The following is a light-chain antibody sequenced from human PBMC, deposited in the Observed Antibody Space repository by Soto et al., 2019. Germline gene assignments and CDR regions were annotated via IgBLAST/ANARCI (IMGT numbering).Light chain of an antibody. CDR3: GSWDSSLSAYV. V-gene: IGLV2-14*03. J-gene: IGLJ1*01. Sequence: QSVLTQPASVSDSPGQSITISCTGTSSDVGGSNFVSWYQQHPGKPPKLIIYDVANRPSGVSNRFSGSKSGSTASLIISRLQTGDEADYYCGSWDSSLSAYVFGTGTKVTVL. CDR1: SSDVGGSNF. CDR2: DVA.